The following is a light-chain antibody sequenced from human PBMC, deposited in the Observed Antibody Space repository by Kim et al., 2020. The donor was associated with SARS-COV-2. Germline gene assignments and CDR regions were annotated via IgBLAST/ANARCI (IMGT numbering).Light chain of an antibody. CDR3: QQYGSSPYT. CDR1: QNIGRW. CDR2: QTS. J-gene: IGKJ2*01. Sequence: DIHLTQSPSILSASVWARVTITCRASQNIGRWLAWYQQKPGEAPKLLIYQTSNLQSGVSSRFSGFQSGTTFTLTISSLQPDDFATYYCQQYGSSPYTFGQGTKVDIK. V-gene: IGKV1-5*03.